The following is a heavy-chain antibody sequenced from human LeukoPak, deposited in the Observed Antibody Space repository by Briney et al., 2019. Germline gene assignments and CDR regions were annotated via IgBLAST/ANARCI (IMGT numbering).Heavy chain of an antibody. J-gene: IGHJ6*03. Sequence: SVKVSCKASGGTFSSYAISWVRQAPGQGLEWMGGIIPIFGTANYAQKFQGRVTITTDESTSTAYMELSSLRSEDTAVYYCARGAPDTAMVPGYYYYYYMDVWGKGTTVTVSS. CDR2: IIPIFGTA. CDR3: ARGAPDTAMVPGYYYYYYMDV. V-gene: IGHV1-69*05. D-gene: IGHD5-18*01. CDR1: GGTFSSYA.